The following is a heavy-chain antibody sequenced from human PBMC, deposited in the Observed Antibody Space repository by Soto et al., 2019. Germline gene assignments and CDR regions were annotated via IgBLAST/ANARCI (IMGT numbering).Heavy chain of an antibody. CDR3: ARDHIYAFDN. CDR1: GXTFSDYS. Sequence: LRLSFAGSGXTFSDYSMNWVRQAPGKGLEWVSYIRTTPSVRVYADSVKGRFTISRDNAKNSMYLQMNSLTDEDTAVYYCARDHIYAFDNWGQGTPVTVSS. D-gene: IGHD5-18*01. CDR2: IRTTPSVR. V-gene: IGHV3-48*02. J-gene: IGHJ4*02.